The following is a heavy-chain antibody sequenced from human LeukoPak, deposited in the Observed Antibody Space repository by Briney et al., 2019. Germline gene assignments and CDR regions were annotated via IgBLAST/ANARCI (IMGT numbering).Heavy chain of an antibody. V-gene: IGHV4-59*01. CDR2: IYYSGST. CDR3: AREVYPLQEFDY. Sequence: SETLSLTCTVSSGSISSYYWSWIRQPPGKGLEWIGYIYYSGSTNYNPSLKSRVTISVDTSKNQFSLKLSSVTAADTAVYYCAREVYPLQEFDYWGQGTLVTVSS. D-gene: IGHD5/OR15-5a*01. CDR1: SGSISSYY. J-gene: IGHJ4*02.